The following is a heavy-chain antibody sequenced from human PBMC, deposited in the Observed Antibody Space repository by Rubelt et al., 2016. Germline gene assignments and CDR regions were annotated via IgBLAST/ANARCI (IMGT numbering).Heavy chain of an antibody. J-gene: IGHJ4*02. CDR2: IRNDGSNE. CDR1: GFNFSSYG. Sequence: GGGVAQPGGSLRLSCAASGFNFSSYGMHWVRQAPGKGLEWVAFIRNDGSNEYYADSVKGRFTISRDNSKNTLYLQMNSLRGEDTAVYYCAPTISGYSSGWYGYWGQGTLVTVSS. D-gene: IGHD6-19*01. V-gene: IGHV3-30*02. CDR3: APTISGYSSGWYGY.